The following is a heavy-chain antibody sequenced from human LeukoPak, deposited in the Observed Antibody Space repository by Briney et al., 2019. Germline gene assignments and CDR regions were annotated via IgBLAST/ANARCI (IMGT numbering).Heavy chain of an antibody. J-gene: IGHJ4*02. V-gene: IGHV4-59*01. CDR2: IYYSGNT. CDR3: ARPARYCSGGSCWDS. Sequence: SETLSLTCAVYGGSFSGYYWSWIRQPPGKGLEWIGNIYYSGNTNYNPSLKSRVTISVDTPKNQFSLKLTSVTAADTAIYYCARPARYCSGGSCWDSWGQGTLVTVSS. D-gene: IGHD2-15*01. CDR1: GGSFSGYY.